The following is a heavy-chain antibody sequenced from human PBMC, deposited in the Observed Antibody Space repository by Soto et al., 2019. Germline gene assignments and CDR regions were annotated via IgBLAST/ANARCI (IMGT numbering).Heavy chain of an antibody. CDR1: GGSFSTSA. D-gene: IGHD3-10*01. Sequence: QGQLVQSGAEVMQPGSSVRVSCKTSGGSFSTSAISWVRQAPGQGLEWMGGIIPVFGTADYTQKFQARVTITADESTTTAYMELRGLRSEDTAVYFCARDKDRVPLGGNYYYGIDVWGQGTTVTVSS. CDR3: ARDKDRVPLGGNYYYGIDV. CDR2: IIPVFGTA. V-gene: IGHV1-69*12. J-gene: IGHJ6*02.